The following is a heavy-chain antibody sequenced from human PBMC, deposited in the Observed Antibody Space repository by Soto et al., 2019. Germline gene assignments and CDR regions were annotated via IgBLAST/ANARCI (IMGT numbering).Heavy chain of an antibody. CDR3: ARVDYYGSSNGFDI. J-gene: IGHJ3*02. Sequence: SETLSLTCAVYGGSFSGYYWSWLRQPPGKGLEWIGEINHSGSTNYNPSLKSRVTISVDTTKNQFSLKLSSVTAADTAVYYCARVDYYGSSNGFDIWGQGTMVTVSS. CDR1: GGSFSGYY. D-gene: IGHD3-10*01. V-gene: IGHV4-34*01. CDR2: INHSGST.